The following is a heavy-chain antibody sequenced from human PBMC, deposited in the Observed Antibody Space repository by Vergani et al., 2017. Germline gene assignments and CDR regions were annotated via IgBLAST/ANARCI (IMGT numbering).Heavy chain of an antibody. CDR3: ARETTLKEDIAVAGNGFDY. CDR1: GFTFGDYA. D-gene: IGHD6-19*01. V-gene: IGHV3-49*04. CDR2: IRSKAYGGTT. J-gene: IGHJ4*02. Sequence: EVQLVESGGGLVQPGRSLRLSCTASGFTFGDYAMSWVRQAPGKGLEWVGFIRSKAYGGTTEYAASVKGRFTISRDDSKSIAYLQMNSLKTEDTAVYYCARETTLKEDIAVAGNGFDYWGQGTLVTVSS.